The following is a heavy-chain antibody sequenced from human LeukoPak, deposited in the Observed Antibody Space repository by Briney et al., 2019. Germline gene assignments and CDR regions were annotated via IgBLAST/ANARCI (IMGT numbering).Heavy chain of an antibody. V-gene: IGHV5-51*01. D-gene: IGHD3-10*01. J-gene: IGHJ4*02. CDR3: ARGDYFGSPTAYSHFDY. CDR1: GYSFSNYW. Sequence: GESLKISRKGSGYSFSNYWIGWVRQLPGKGLEWMGITDPGESDTRYSPSFQGQVTISVDKSISTAYMQWSSLKASDTAMYYCARGDYFGSPTAYSHFDYWGQGTLVTVSS. CDR2: TDPGESDT.